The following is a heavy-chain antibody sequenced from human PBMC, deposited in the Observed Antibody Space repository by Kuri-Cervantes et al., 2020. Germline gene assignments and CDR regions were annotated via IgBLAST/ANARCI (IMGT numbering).Heavy chain of an antibody. CDR2: ISYDGSNK. Sequence: GGSLRLSYAASGFTFSSYGMHWVRQAPGKGLEWVAVISYDGSNKYYADSVKGRFTISRDNSKNTLYLQMNSLRAEDTAVYYCAKVQVGATLWDAFDIWGQGTMVTVSS. J-gene: IGHJ3*02. CDR1: GFTFSSYG. CDR3: AKVQVGATLWDAFDI. D-gene: IGHD1-26*01. V-gene: IGHV3-30*18.